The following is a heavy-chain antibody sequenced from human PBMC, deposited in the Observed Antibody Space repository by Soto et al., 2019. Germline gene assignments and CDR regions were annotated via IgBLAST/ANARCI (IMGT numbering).Heavy chain of an antibody. CDR1: GGSVSSGSYY. Sequence: QVQLQESGPGLVKPSETLSLTCTVSGGSVSSGSYYWSWIRQPPGKGLEWIGYIYYSGSTNYNPSLKSRVTISVDTSKNQFSLKLSSVTAADTAVYYCARVNYDISLDYWGQGTLVTVSS. D-gene: IGHD3-22*01. J-gene: IGHJ4*02. CDR3: ARVNYDISLDY. CDR2: IYYSGST. V-gene: IGHV4-61*01.